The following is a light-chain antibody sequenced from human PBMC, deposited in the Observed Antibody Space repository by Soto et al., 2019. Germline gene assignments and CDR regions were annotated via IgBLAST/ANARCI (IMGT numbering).Light chain of an antibody. CDR1: QSVPSDW. Sequence: EIVLTQSPGTLSLSPGERATLSCRASQSVPSDWLAWYRHKPGQAPRLLIYGASSRATGVPDRVSGSGSGTDFTLTISSLQAEDVAVYYCQQYYSTPYTFGQGTKLEIK. CDR3: QQYYSTPYT. J-gene: IGKJ2*01. CDR2: GAS. V-gene: IGKV3-20*01.